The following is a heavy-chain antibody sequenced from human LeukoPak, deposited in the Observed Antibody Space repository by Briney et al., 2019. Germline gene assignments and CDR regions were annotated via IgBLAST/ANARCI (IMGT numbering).Heavy chain of an antibody. CDR1: VDSVSSGSYY. V-gene: IGHV4-39*01. D-gene: IGHD3-10*01. CDR3: ARVLWFGESKKGYSYYMDV. CDR2: IYYSGDT. J-gene: IGHJ6*03. Sequence: SETLSLTCTVSVDSVSSGSYYWGWIRQPPGEGLEWILTIYYSGDTYYNPSLESRVTISVDTSKNQFSLKLSSVTAADTAVYYCARVLWFGESKKGYSYYMDVWGKGTTVTVSS.